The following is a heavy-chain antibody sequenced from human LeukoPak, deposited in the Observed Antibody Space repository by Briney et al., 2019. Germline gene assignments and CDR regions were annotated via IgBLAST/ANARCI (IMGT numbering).Heavy chain of an antibody. J-gene: IGHJ4*02. CDR2: MYYSGST. Sequence: PSETLSLTCTVSGGSIYSHYWSWIRQSPGKELEWIGYMYYSGSTDSGTPNYNPSLKSRVTISVDPSKNQFSLKLSSVTAADTAVYYCARGLGYCSSTSCPGHLFSYGYDYWGQGTLVTVSS. V-gene: IGHV4-59*11. CDR3: ARGLGYCSSTSCPGHLFSYGYDY. D-gene: IGHD2-2*01. CDR1: GGSIYSHY.